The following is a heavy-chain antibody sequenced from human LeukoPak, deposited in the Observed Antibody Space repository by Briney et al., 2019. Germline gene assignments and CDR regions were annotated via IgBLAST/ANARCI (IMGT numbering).Heavy chain of an antibody. CDR2: IRSKAYGGTT. CDR3: TSDLLGPPGFYYGMDV. D-gene: IGHD5-12*01. CDR1: GFTFGDYA. Sequence: GGSLRLSCTASGFTFGDYAMSWVRQAPGKGLEWVGFIRSKAYGGTTEYAASVKGRFTISRDDSKSIAYLQMNSLKTEDTAVYYCTSDLLGPPGFYYGMDVWGQGTTVTVSS. J-gene: IGHJ6*02. V-gene: IGHV3-49*04.